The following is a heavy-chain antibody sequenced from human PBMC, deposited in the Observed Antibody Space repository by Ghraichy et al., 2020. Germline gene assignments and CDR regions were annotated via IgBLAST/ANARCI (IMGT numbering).Heavy chain of an antibody. D-gene: IGHD2-2*01. CDR2: IYYSGST. V-gene: IGHV4-61*01. J-gene: IGHJ6*02. CDR1: GGSVRSASHY. Sequence: SETLSLTCTVSGGSVRSASHYWTWIRQPPGKGLEWIGYIYYSGSTNYNPSLKSRVTIAVDTSKNQFSLKLSSVTAADTAVYYCARDVSDCSSATCYGGWVYYYYGMDVWGQGTTVTVSS. CDR3: ARDVSDCSSATCYGGWVYYYYGMDV.